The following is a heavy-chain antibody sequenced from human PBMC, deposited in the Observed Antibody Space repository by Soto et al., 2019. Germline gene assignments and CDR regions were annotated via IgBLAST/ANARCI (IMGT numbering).Heavy chain of an antibody. J-gene: IGHJ5*02. CDR2: IYYSGST. CDR1: GGSISSGSSY. CDR3: ARDLRPSYYDITNGFDP. V-gene: IGHV4-39*07. D-gene: IGHD3-9*01. Sequence: SETLSLTCTVSGGSISSGSSYWGWIRQPPGKGLEWIGSIYYSGSTYYNPSLKSRVTISVDTSKNQFSLKLSSVTAADTAVYYCARDLRPSYYDITNGFDPWGQGTLVTVSS.